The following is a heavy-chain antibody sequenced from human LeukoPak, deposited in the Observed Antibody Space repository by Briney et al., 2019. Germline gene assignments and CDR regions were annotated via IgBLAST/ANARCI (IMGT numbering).Heavy chain of an antibody. Sequence: SETLSLTCAVSGYSISSGYYWGWIRQPPGKGLEWIGSIYHSGTTHYNPSLKSRVTISVDTSKNQFSLKLSSVTAADTAVYYCARGVYGSGSYDYWGQGTLVTVSS. J-gene: IGHJ4*02. CDR2: IYHSGTT. D-gene: IGHD3-10*01. V-gene: IGHV4-38-2*01. CDR1: GYSISSGYY. CDR3: ARGVYGSGSYDY.